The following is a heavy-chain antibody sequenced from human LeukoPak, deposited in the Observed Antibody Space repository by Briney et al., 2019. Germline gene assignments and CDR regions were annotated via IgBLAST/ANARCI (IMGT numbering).Heavy chain of an antibody. CDR1: GFTFSSYS. CDR2: ISSSSSCI. D-gene: IGHD4-17*01. J-gene: IGHJ6*02. CDR3: ARTTVTRYYGMDV. Sequence: GGSLRLSCAASGFTFSSYSMNWVRQAPGKGLEWVSSISSSSSCIYYADSVKGRFTISRDNAKNSLYLQMNSLRAEDTAVYYCARTTVTRYYGMDVWGQGTTVTVSS. V-gene: IGHV3-21*01.